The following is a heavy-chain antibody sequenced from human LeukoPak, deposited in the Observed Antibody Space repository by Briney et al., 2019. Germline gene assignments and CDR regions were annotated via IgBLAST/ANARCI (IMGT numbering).Heavy chain of an antibody. D-gene: IGHD1-26*01. J-gene: IGHJ4*02. CDR3: ARGEIY. V-gene: IGHV3-21*01. CDR1: GFTFSSYS. Sequence: GGSLRLSCAASGFTFSSYSMNWVRQAPGKGLEWVSSISSSSSYICYADSVKGRFTISRDNAKNSLYLQMNSLRAEDTAVYYCARGEIYWGQGTLVTVSS. CDR2: ISSSSSYI.